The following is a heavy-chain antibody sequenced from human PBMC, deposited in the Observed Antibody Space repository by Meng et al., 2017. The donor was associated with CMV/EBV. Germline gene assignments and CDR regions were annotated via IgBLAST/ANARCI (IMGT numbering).Heavy chain of an antibody. CDR2: IIPIFGTA. J-gene: IGHJ2*01. CDR3: ARGYYDSSGYNFDL. D-gene: IGHD3-22*01. V-gene: IGHV1-69*01. Sequence: VHLGRFGAEVKKPGSSVKVYSKASGGTFSSYASSWVRQASGQGLEWMGGIIPIFGTANYAQKFQGRVTITADESTSTAYMELSSLRSEDTAVYYCARGYYDSSGYNFDLWGRGTLVTVSS. CDR1: GGTFSSYA.